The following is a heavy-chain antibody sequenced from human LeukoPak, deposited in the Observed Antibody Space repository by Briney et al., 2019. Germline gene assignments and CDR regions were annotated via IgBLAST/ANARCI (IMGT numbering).Heavy chain of an antibody. V-gene: IGHV1-3*01. J-gene: IGHJ4*02. CDR3: AREGRSGWKPEFDY. CDR1: GYTFTSYA. Sequence: GASVKVSCKASGYTFTSYAMHWVRQTPGQRLEWMGWINAGNGNTKYSQKFQGRVTITRDTSASTAYMELSSLRSEDTAVYYCAREGRSGWKPEFDYWGQGTLVTVSS. D-gene: IGHD6-19*01. CDR2: INAGNGNT.